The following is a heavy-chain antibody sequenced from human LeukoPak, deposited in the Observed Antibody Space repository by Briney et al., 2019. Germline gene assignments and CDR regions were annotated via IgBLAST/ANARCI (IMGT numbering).Heavy chain of an antibody. CDR2: ISWDGTT. CDR1: GFTFEDYT. CDR3: VKDLSYETSGSFFDY. J-gene: IGHJ4*02. Sequence: GGSLRLSCAASGFTFEDYTMHWVRQAPGKTLEWVSLISWDGTTYYTDSVKGRFTISRDNSKDSLYLQMDTLRSEDTAFYYCVKDLSYETSGSFFDYWGQGTLVTVSS. D-gene: IGHD3-22*01. V-gene: IGHV3-43*01.